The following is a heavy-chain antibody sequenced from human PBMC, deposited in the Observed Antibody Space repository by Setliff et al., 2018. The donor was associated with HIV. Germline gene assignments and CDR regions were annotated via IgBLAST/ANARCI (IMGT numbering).Heavy chain of an antibody. CDR2: ISDTRGYL. J-gene: IGHJ6*03. CDR1: GFTFSTYN. Sequence: PGESLKISCAASGFTFSTYNMNWVRQAPGKGLEWVSSISDTRGYLYYADSVKGRFTISRDNAKNSLYLQMNSLRAEDTAVYYCARGRYYDIFTGYYYSGYYYYMDVWGKGTTVTVSS. V-gene: IGHV3-21*01. CDR3: ARGRYYDIFTGYYYSGYYYYMDV. D-gene: IGHD3-9*01.